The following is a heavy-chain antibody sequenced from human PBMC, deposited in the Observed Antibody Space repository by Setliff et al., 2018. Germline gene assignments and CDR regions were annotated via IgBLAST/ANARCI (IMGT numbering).Heavy chain of an antibody. CDR1: GYTFTYFG. Sequence: ASVKVSCKASGYTFTYFGVSWLRLAPGQGLEWMGWISGHNGKTIYAQKFQGRVVMTTDTGSSTAYMELRNLRSDDTAVYYCAKEPAISLTEAIRRTYLDYALDVWGQGTTVTVS. D-gene: IGHD4-17*01. V-gene: IGHV1-18*01. CDR2: ISGHNGKT. CDR3: AKEPAISLTEAIRRTYLDYALDV. J-gene: IGHJ6*02.